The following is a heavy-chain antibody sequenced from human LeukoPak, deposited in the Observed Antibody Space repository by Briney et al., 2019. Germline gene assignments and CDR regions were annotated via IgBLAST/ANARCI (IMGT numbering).Heavy chain of an antibody. D-gene: IGHD3-22*01. CDR2: INTNTGNP. Sequence: ASVKVSCKASGYTFTSYGISWVRQAPGQGLEWMGWINTNTGNPTYAQGFTGRFVFSLDTSVSTAYLQISSLKAEDTAEYYCAREVVVTRFDYWGQGTLVTVSS. V-gene: IGHV7-4-1*02. CDR1: GYTFTSYG. CDR3: AREVVVTRFDY. J-gene: IGHJ4*02.